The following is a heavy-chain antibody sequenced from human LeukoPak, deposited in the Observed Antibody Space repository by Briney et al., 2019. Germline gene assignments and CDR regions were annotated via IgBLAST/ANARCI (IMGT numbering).Heavy chain of an antibody. V-gene: IGHV3-30*14. CDR1: GFTFSSYA. CDR2: ISDDGTKE. J-gene: IGHJ5*02. CDR3: ARGVQSEP. Sequence: GKSLRLSCVASGFTFSSYAMHWVRQAPGKGLEWVAVISDDGTKEYYADSVKGRFTISRHNSKNMLYLQMNSLRTEDTAVYYCARGVQSEPWGQGTLVTVSS.